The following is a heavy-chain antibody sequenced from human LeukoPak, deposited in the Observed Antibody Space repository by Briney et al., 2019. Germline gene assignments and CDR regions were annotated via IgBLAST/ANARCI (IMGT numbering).Heavy chain of an antibody. CDR1: GFIFSDYW. Sequence: GGSLRLSCAASGFIFSDYWANWVRQAPGKGLEWVASIRQDGSEKTYVDSVKGRFTISRDNTKSSLYLQMSSLTAEDTAVYYCARDGTAAGLYFDLWGQGTLVTVSS. CDR2: IRQDGSEK. J-gene: IGHJ4*01. D-gene: IGHD6-13*01. CDR3: ARDGTAAGLYFDL. V-gene: IGHV3-7*01.